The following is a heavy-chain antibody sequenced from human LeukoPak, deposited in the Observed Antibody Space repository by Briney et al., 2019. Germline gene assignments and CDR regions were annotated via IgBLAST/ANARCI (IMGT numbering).Heavy chain of an antibody. CDR1: GFTFNTNA. CDR2: TSGSGGGT. V-gene: IGHV3-23*01. D-gene: IGHD3-3*02. Sequence: PTGGSLRLSCAVSGFTFNTNAMSWVRQAPGKGLEWVSTTSGSGGGTYYADSVKGRFTISRDNSKNTVYLLMNSLRAEDTAVYYCAKDHFLGWGQGTLVTVSS. CDR3: AKDHFLG. J-gene: IGHJ4*02.